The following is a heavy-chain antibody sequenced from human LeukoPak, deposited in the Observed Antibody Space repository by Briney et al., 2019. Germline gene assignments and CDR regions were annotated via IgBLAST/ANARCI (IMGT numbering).Heavy chain of an antibody. J-gene: IGHJ4*02. D-gene: IGHD2-15*01. CDR1: GFTFSSYA. CDR3: ARGPTIYCSGGSCYREFDY. V-gene: IGHV3-30*04. Sequence: PGGSLRLSCAASGFTFSSYAMHWVRQAPGKGLEWVAVISCDGSNKYYADSVKGRFTISRDNSKDTLYLQMNSLRAEDTAVYYCARGPTIYCSGGSCYREFDYWGQGTLVTVSS. CDR2: ISCDGSNK.